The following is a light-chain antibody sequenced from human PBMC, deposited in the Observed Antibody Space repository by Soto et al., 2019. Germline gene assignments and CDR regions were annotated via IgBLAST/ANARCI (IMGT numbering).Light chain of an antibody. J-gene: IGKJ5*01. CDR2: GAS. Sequence: EIVLTQSPGTLSLSPGERATLSCRASQSVSSSYLAWYQQKPGQAPRLLIYGASSRATGIPDRFGGSGSGTDFTLTISRLEPEDFAVYYCQQYGSSPYTFGLGTRLEI. V-gene: IGKV3-20*01. CDR3: QQYGSSPYT. CDR1: QSVSSSY.